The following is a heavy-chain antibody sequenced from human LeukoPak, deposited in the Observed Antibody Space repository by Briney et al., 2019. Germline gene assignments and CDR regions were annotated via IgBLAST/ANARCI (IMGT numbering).Heavy chain of an antibody. D-gene: IGHD3-10*01. CDR1: GGSVSGYGYY. J-gene: IGHJ4*02. CDR3: ARLTYTGSGSFPDF. V-gene: IGHV4-39*01. Sequence: PSDTLSLTCTVSGGSVSGYGYYWGWIRQPRGKGLEGIGTISNTGTAYYHASLESRVTISIDTSRNQFSLNLFSVTAADTAVFYCARLTYTGSGSFPDFWGEGVLVTVSS. CDR2: ISNTGTA.